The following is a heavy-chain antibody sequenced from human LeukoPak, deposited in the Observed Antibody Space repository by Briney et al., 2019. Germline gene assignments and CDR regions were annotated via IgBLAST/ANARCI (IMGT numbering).Heavy chain of an antibody. J-gene: IGHJ3*02. CDR1: GYTFTSYG. CDR3: AREYYYDPYDAFDI. CDR2: ISAYNGNT. V-gene: IGHV1-18*01. Sequence: ASVKVSCKASGYTFTSYGISWVRQAPGQGLEWMGWISAYNGNTNYAQKLQGRVTMTTDTSTSTAYMELRSLRSDDTAVYYCAREYYYDPYDAFDIWGQGTMVTVSS. D-gene: IGHD3-22*01.